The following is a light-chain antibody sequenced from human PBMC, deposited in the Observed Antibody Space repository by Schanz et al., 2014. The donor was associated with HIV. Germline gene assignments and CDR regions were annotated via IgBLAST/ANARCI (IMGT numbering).Light chain of an antibody. CDR2: GNT. CDR3: QSFDSTLNSVV. V-gene: IGLV1-40*01. J-gene: IGLJ2*01. CDR1: SSNIGAGYN. Sequence: QSVLTQPPSVSGAPGQRVTISCTGSSSNIGAGYNVHWYQQLPGTAPKLLIYGNTNRPSGVPDRFSGSKSGSSASLAITGLRAEDEADYYCQSFDSTLNSVVFGGGTKLTVL.